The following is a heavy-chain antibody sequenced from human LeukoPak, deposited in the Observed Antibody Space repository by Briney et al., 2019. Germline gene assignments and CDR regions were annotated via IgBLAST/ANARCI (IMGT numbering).Heavy chain of an antibody. Sequence: GGSLRLSCAASGFTFSSYGMHWVRQAPGKGLEWVAVISYDGSNKYYADSVKGRFTISRNNSKNTLYLQMNSLRAEDTAVYYCAKALLLWFGEGYYGMDVWGQGTTVTVPS. V-gene: IGHV3-30*18. CDR2: ISYDGSNK. D-gene: IGHD3-10*01. CDR3: AKALLLWFGEGYYGMDV. CDR1: GFTFSSYG. J-gene: IGHJ6*02.